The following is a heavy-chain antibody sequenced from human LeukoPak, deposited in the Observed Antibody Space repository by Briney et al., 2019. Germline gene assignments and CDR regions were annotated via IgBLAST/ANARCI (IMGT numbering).Heavy chain of an antibody. J-gene: IGHJ4*02. V-gene: IGHV3-49*04. D-gene: IGHD3-16*01. CDR2: IRSKAYGGTT. Sequence: GRSLRLSCTASGFTFGDYAMSWVRQAPGKGLEWVGFIRSKAYGGTTEYAASVKGRFTISRDDSKSIAYLQMNSLKTEDTAVYYCTSPAYDYVWESSDYWGQGTLVTVSS. CDR1: GFTFGDYA. CDR3: TSPAYDYVWESSDY.